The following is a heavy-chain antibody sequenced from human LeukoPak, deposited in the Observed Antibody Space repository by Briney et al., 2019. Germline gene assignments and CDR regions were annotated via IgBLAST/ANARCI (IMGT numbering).Heavy chain of an antibody. CDR2: IISGSTYT. D-gene: IGHD1-1*01. J-gene: IGHJ4*02. CDR3: ARSLTTLTYEGY. V-gene: IGHV3-21*01. CDR1: GFTFSSYM. Sequence: GGSLRLSCAASGFTFSSYMMNWVRQAPGKGLEWVSSIISGSTYTYYTESVKGRFTVSRDNAKNSLFLQMNSLRAEDTAIYYCARSLTTLTYEGYWGQGTLVTVSS.